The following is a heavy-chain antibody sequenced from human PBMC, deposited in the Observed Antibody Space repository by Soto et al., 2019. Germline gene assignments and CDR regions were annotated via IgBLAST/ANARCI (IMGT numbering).Heavy chain of an antibody. Sequence: QVQLVQSGAEVKKPGSSVKVFCKASGGTFSSYAISWVRQAPGQGLEWMGGIIPIFGTANYAQKFQGRVTITADESTSTAYMELSSLRSEDTAVYYCARDQGSGNVIKLLYYYGMDVWGQGTTVTVSS. CDR1: GGTFSSYA. J-gene: IGHJ6*02. CDR3: ARDQGSGNVIKLLYYYGMDV. V-gene: IGHV1-69*12. CDR2: IIPIFGTA. D-gene: IGHD5-12*01.